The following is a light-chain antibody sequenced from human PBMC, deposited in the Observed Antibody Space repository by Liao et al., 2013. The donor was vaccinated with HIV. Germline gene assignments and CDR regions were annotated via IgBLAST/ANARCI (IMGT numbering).Light chain of an antibody. Sequence: SYVLTQSPSATVAPGKTASISCGGDSIGSKSVHWYQQRPGQAPLLVMYYDSDRPSGIPERFSGSNSGNTATLTISRVEAGDEADYYCQLWDRSSAHPCVFGPGTKVTVL. CDR2: YDS. V-gene: IGLV3-21*04. CDR1: SIGSKS. J-gene: IGLJ1*01. CDR3: QLWDRSSAHPCV.